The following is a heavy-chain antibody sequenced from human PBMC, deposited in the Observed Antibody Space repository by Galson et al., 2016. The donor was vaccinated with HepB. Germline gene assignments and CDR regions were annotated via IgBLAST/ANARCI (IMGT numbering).Heavy chain of an antibody. Sequence: SLRLSCAASGFTFSSYAMSWVRQAPGKGLEWVSAMSRSGGSTYYADSVEGRFTISRDNSKNTLYLQMNSLRAEDTAVYYCAKDIQMGVPAAFDYWGQGTLVTVSS. D-gene: IGHD2-2*01. CDR1: GFTFSSYA. CDR3: AKDIQMGVPAAFDY. V-gene: IGHV3-23*01. J-gene: IGHJ4*02. CDR2: MSRSGGST.